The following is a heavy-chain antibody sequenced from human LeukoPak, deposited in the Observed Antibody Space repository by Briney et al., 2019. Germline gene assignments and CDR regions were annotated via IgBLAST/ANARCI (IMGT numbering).Heavy chain of an antibody. V-gene: IGHV1-2*06. CDR3: ARGGADYYDSSGYPHY. J-gene: IGHJ4*02. Sequence: ASVKVSCKASGYTFTGDYMHWVRQAPGQGLEWMGRINPNSGGTNYAQKFQGRVTMTRDTSISTAYMELSRLRSDDTAVYYCARGGADYYDSSGYPHYWGQGTLVTVSS. CDR2: INPNSGGT. CDR1: GYTFTGDY. D-gene: IGHD3-22*01.